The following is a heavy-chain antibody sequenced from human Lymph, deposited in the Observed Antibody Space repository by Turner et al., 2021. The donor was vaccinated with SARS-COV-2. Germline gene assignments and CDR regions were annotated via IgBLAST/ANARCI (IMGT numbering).Heavy chain of an antibody. CDR1: GFTFSSYA. Sequence: EVQLLESGGGLVQPGGSLRLSCAASGFTFSSYAMSWVRQAPGKGLEWVSAISGGGGSTYYADSVKGRFTISRDNSKNTLYLQMNSLRAEDTAVYYCANLYSSSAAGDPWGQGTLVTVSS. D-gene: IGHD6-6*01. J-gene: IGHJ5*02. CDR3: ANLYSSSAAGDP. V-gene: IGHV3-23*01. CDR2: ISGGGGST.